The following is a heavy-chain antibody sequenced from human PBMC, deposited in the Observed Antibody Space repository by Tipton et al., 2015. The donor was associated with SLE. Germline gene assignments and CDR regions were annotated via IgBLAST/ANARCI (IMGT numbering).Heavy chain of an antibody. CDR2: ISGSGGST. J-gene: IGHJ6*02. D-gene: IGHD3-3*01. CDR1: GFNFSSYG. Sequence: GSLRLSCAASGFNFSSYGMHWVRQAPGKGLEWVSGISGSGGSTYYADSVKGRFTISRDNSKNTLYLQMNSLRAEDTAVYYCAKEQGLRFLEWPYYYYGMDVWGQGTTVTVSS. V-gene: IGHV3-23*01. CDR3: AKEQGLRFLEWPYYYYGMDV.